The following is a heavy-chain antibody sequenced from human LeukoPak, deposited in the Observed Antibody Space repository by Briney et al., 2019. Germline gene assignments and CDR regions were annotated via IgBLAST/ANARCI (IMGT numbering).Heavy chain of an antibody. CDR2: IKQDGSET. CDR1: GFTFSSYW. Sequence: GSLRLSCEASGFTFSSYWMSWVRQAPGKGLEWVANIKQDGSETYYVDSVKGRFTISRDNAKNSLYLQMNSLRAEDTAVYYCATYSSSNAREFQYWGQGTLVTVSS. D-gene: IGHD2-2*01. J-gene: IGHJ1*01. V-gene: IGHV3-7*01. CDR3: ATYSSSNAREFQY.